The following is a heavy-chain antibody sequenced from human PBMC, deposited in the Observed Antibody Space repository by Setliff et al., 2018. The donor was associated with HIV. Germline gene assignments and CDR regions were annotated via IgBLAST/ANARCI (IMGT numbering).Heavy chain of an antibody. D-gene: IGHD5-12*01. CDR1: GFTFRRYW. CDR3: AKGASFSGSYFDY. J-gene: IGHJ4*02. Sequence: QPGGSLRLSCAASGFTFRRYWMHWVRQVPGKGLLWVARINSDGSGTKYADSVKGRFTMSRDNAKNTLYLQMNSLRVEDTAVYYCAKGASFSGSYFDYWGQGTLVTVSS. V-gene: IGHV3-74*01. CDR2: INSDGSGT.